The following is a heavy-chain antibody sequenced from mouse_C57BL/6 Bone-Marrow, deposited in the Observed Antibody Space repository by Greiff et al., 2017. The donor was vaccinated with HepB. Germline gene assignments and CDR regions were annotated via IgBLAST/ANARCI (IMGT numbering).Heavy chain of an antibody. CDR1: GYTFTSYW. CDR2: IHPNSGST. CDR3: ARRTVVPYWYFDV. J-gene: IGHJ1*03. V-gene: IGHV1-64*01. D-gene: IGHD1-1*01. Sequence: VQLQQPGAELVKPGASVKLSCKASGYTFTSYWMHWVKQRPGQGLEWIGMIHPNSGSTNYNEKFKSKATLTLDKSSSTAYMQLSSLTSEDSAVYYCARRTVVPYWYFDVWGTGTTVTVSS.